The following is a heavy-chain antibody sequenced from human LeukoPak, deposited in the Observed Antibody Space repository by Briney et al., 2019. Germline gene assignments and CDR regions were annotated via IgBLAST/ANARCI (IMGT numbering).Heavy chain of an antibody. CDR2: IYYTGST. CDR1: GGSISNKH. D-gene: IGHD5-18*01. J-gene: IGHJ4*02. CDR3: ARHLLGNIDGPAPYYFDY. Sequence: SETLSLTCSISGGSISNKHWSWIRQPPGKGLEWIGYIYYTGSTNYNPSLKSRVTISLPTSRNQFSLKLTSVTAADTAVYYCARHLLGNIDGPAPYYFDYWGQGILVAVSS. V-gene: IGHV4-59*08.